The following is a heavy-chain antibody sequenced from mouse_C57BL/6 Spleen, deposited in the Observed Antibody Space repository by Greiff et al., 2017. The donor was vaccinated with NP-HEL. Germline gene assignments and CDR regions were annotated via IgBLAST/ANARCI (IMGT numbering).Heavy chain of an antibody. Sequence: VKLMESGPGLVAPSQSLSITCTVSGFSLTSYGVDWVRQSPGKGLEWLGVIWGVGSTNYNSALKSRLSISKDNSKSQVFLKMNSLQTDDTAMYYCASFDGDYAMDYWGQGTSVTVSS. CDR2: IWGVGST. CDR3: ASFDGDYAMDY. V-gene: IGHV2-6*01. J-gene: IGHJ4*01. D-gene: IGHD2-3*01. CDR1: GFSLTSYG.